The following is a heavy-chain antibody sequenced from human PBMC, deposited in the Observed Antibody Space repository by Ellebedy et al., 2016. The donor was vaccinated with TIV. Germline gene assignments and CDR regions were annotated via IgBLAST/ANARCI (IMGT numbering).Heavy chain of an antibody. D-gene: IGHD6-13*01. CDR1: GGSISSGGYY. CDR3: AGSFGIAAAVDP. CDR2: IYYSGST. V-gene: IGHV4-31*03. J-gene: IGHJ5*02. Sequence: SETLSLTXTVSGGSISSGGYYWSWIRQHPGKGLEWIGYIYYSGSTYYNPSLKSRVTISVDTSKNQFSLKLSSVTAADTAVYYCAGSFGIAAAVDPWGQGTLVTVSS.